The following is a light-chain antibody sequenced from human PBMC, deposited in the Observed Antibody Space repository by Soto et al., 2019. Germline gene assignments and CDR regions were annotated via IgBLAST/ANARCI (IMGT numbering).Light chain of an antibody. CDR3: QQYNNWPRT. V-gene: IGKV3-20*01. J-gene: IGKJ1*01. Sequence: EIVLTQSPGTLSLSPGERATLSCRASQSISNSYLAWYQQKPGQAPRLLIYGASSRATGIQDRFSGSGSVTDFTLTISSLEPEDFAVYYCQQYNNWPRTFGQGTKVDIK. CDR1: QSISNSY. CDR2: GAS.